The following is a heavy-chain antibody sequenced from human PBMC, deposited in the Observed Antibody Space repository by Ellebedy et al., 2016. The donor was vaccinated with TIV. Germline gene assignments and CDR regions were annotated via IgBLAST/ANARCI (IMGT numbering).Heavy chain of an antibody. CDR1: GGSFSGYY. CDR3: AGRRQLIRGSWFDP. D-gene: IGHD1-1*01. J-gene: IGHJ5*02. V-gene: IGHV4-34*12. Sequence: MPSETLSLTCAVYGGSFSGYYWTWIRQSPGKGLEWLGEIVHNGSTNYNPSLKSRVIISVGTSKNHFSLRLNSVTAADTAVYYCAGRRQLIRGSWFDPWGQGTRVTVSS. CDR2: IVHNGST.